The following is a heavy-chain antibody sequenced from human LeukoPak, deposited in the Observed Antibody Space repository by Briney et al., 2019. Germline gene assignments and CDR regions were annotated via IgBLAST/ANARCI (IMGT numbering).Heavy chain of an antibody. V-gene: IGHV3-48*03. CDR2: ISSSGYTI. J-gene: IGHJ4*02. Sequence: PGGSLRLSCAASGFTFSSYEMNWVRQAPGKGLESVSYISSSGYTIHYADSVEGRFTTSRDNTKNSLYLQMNSLRAEDTAVYYCARDGHDYVDYFFDYWGQGTLVTVSS. CDR1: GFTFSSYE. CDR3: ARDGHDYVDYFFDY. D-gene: IGHD4-17*01.